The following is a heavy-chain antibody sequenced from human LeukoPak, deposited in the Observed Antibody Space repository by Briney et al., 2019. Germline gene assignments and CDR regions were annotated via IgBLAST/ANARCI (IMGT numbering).Heavy chain of an antibody. Sequence: PGGSLRLSCAASGFTFSSNSMNWVRQAPGKGLEWVSYISRSSSNIYYADSVKGRFTISRDNAKNFLYLQMNSLRDEDTAMYYCARDNLDAFDIWGQGTMVTVSS. CDR3: ARDNLDAFDI. V-gene: IGHV3-48*02. CDR1: GFTFSSNS. D-gene: IGHD1-14*01. J-gene: IGHJ3*02. CDR2: ISRSSSNI.